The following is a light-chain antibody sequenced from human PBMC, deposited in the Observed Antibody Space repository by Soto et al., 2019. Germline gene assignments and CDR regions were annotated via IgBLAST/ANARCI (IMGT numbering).Light chain of an antibody. CDR3: QQYHSSPPT. CDR2: AAS. Sequence: EIICTQSPATLPVSQGERATLSCRASQSVSSNLAWYQQKPGQAPRLVIYAASSRATGIPDRFSGSGSGTDFTLTISRLEPEDFAVFYCQQYHSSPPTFGQGTQVEIK. J-gene: IGKJ1*01. V-gene: IGKV3-20*01. CDR1: QSVSSN.